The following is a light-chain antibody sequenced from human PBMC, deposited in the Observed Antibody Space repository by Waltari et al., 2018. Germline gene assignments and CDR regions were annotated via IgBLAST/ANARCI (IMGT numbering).Light chain of an antibody. J-gene: IGLJ3*02. CDR3: LLYYGGARV. CDR1: TGAVTSDHY. CDR2: STF. V-gene: IGLV7-43*01. Sequence: QTVVTQEPSLTVSPGGTVTLTCASSTGAVTSDHYPNWFQQKPGQPPKTLIYSTFKRYSWTSARFSGSLLGVNAALTLSDVQPEDEADYYCLLYYGGARVFGGGTRLTVL.